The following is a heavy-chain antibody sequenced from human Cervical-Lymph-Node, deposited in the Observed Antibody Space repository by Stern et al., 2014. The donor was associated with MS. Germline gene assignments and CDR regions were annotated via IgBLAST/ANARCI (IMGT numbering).Heavy chain of an antibody. CDR3: AKITVTSDRWFDP. CDR1: GGSISGYY. CDR2: IYYSGST. D-gene: IGHD4-17*01. Sequence: QLQLQESGPGLVKPSETLSLTCTVSGGSISGYYWSWVRQPPGKGLEWIGYIYYSGSTNYNPSLKSRVNISLDTSKNQFSLKLSSVTAADTAVYYCAKITVTSDRWFDPWGQGTLVTVSS. V-gene: IGHV4-59*01. J-gene: IGHJ5*02.